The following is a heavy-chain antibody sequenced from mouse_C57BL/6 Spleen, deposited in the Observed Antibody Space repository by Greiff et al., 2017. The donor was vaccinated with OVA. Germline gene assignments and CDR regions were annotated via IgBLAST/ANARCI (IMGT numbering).Heavy chain of an antibody. CDR3: ARGGGYDGYYWYFDV. Sequence: QVQLQQSGAELARPGASVKMSCKASGYTFTSYTMHWVKQRPGQGLEWIGYINPSSGNTKYNQKFKDKATLTADKSSSTAYMQLSSLTSEDSAVYYCARGGGYDGYYWYFDVWGTGTTVTVSS. CDR2: INPSSGNT. D-gene: IGHD2-3*01. J-gene: IGHJ1*03. V-gene: IGHV1-4*01. CDR1: GYTFTSYT.